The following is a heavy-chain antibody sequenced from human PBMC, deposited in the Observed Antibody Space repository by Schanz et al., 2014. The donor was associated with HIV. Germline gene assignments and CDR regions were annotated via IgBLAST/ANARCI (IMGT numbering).Heavy chain of an antibody. CDR3: ARRGGYQLLSKDYFYYGMDV. J-gene: IGHJ6*02. CDR1: GFTFRTFS. D-gene: IGHD2-2*01. V-gene: IGHV4-4*02. CDR2: INHSGST. Sequence: VQLVESGGGLVQPGGTLRLSCATSGFTFRTFSMDWVRQTPGKGLEWIGEINHSGSTTYNPSLKSRVTISVDTSKNQFTLKLSSVTAADTGVYYCARRGGYQLLSKDYFYYGMDVWGQGTTVTVSS.